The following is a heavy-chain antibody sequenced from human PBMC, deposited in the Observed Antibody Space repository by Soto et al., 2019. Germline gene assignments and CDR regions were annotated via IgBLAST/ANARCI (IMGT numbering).Heavy chain of an antibody. D-gene: IGHD3-10*01. Sequence: QVQLQESGPGLVKPSETLSLTCIVSGGSISNYYWSWIRQPPGKGLEWLGYIYSSGSTNYNPSLKSRITISLDMSRNQFSVKLSSVTAADTAVYYCARQRSTWYLDHWGQGTLVTVSS. CDR2: IYSSGST. J-gene: IGHJ4*02. V-gene: IGHV4-59*12. CDR1: GGSISNYY. CDR3: ARQRSTWYLDH.